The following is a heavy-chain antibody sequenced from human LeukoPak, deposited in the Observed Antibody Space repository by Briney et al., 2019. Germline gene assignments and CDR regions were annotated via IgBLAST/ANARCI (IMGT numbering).Heavy chain of an antibody. V-gene: IGHV3-20*03. CDR2: ITWRGGGP. D-gene: IGHD2-2*01. CDR1: GFLFEDFG. CDR3: ARDRGCTSTSCYERGWFDA. J-gene: IGHJ5*02. Sequence: GALKLSLGSPGFLFEDFGLAWVRQGPGKRLEWGCGITWRGGGPSYARSTKGRFTISRDNAKSSLYLQLNSVREEDAAFYYCARDRGCTSTSCYERGWFDAWGQGTLVTVSS.